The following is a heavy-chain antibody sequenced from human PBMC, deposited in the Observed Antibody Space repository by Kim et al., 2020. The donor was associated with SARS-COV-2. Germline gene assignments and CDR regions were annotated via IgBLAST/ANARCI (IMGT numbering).Heavy chain of an antibody. D-gene: IGHD6-13*01. J-gene: IGHJ6*03. CDR3: AKDYSNTWSGYYYMDV. V-gene: IGHV3-23*01. Sequence: DSVKGRFTISRDNSKNTLYLQMNSLRAEDTAVYYCAKDYSNTWSGYYYMDVWGKGTTVTVSS.